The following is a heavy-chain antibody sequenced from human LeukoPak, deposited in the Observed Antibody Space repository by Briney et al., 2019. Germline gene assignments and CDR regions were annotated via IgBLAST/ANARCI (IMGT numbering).Heavy chain of an antibody. V-gene: IGHV1-46*01. D-gene: IGHD3-22*01. Sequence: ASVKVSCKASGYTFTSYYMHWVRQAPGQGLGWMGIINPSGGSTSYAQKLQARVTMTTDTSTSTAYMELRSLRSDDTAVYYCARESDYYDSSGYYDYWGQGTLVTVSS. CDR3: ARESDYYDSSGYYDY. J-gene: IGHJ4*02. CDR2: INPSGGST. CDR1: GYTFTSYY.